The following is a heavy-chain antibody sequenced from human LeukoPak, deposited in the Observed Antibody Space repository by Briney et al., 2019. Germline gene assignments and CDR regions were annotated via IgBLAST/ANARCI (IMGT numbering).Heavy chain of an antibody. D-gene: IGHD2-15*01. V-gene: IGHV4-39*01. CDR2: IYYSGST. Sequence: SETLSLTCTVSGGSISSSSYYWGWMRQPPGMGLEWVGSIYYSGSTYYNPSLKSRVTISVDTSKNQFSLKLSSVTAADTAVYYCATRYCSGGSCYAVDYWGQGTLVTVSS. CDR3: ATRYCSGGSCYAVDY. J-gene: IGHJ4*02. CDR1: GGSISSSSYY.